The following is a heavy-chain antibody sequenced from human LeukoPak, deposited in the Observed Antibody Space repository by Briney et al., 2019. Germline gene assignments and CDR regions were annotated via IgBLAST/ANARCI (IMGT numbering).Heavy chain of an antibody. D-gene: IGHD4-17*01. CDR2: ISSSSSYI. CDR3: ARPYGDYDFDY. J-gene: IGHJ4*02. Sequence: GGSLRLSCAASGFTFSNAWMSWVRQAPGKGLEWVSSISSSSSYIYYADSVKGRFTISRDNAKNSLYLQMNSLRAEDTAVYYCARPYGDYDFDYWGQGTLVTVSS. CDR1: GFTFSNAW. V-gene: IGHV3-21*01.